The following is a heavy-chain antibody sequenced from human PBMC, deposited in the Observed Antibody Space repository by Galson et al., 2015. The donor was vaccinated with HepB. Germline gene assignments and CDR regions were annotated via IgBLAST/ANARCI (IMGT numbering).Heavy chain of an antibody. J-gene: IGHJ4*02. V-gene: IGHV3-73*01. CDR3: THYGSGSYSTDY. CDR2: ITNKANSYAT. CDR1: GFTFSGAA. Sequence: SLRLSCAASGFTFSGAAMHWVCQASGRGLEWVGRITNKANSYATAYTASVKGRFTISRDDSKNTAYLQMNSLKTEDTAVYYCTHYGSGSYSTDYWGQGTLVTVSS. D-gene: IGHD3-10*01.